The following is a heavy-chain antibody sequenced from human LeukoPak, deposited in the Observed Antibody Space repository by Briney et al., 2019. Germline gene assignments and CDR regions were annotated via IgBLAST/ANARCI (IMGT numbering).Heavy chain of an antibody. J-gene: IGHJ4*02. D-gene: IGHD5-24*01. V-gene: IGHV4-34*01. CDR1: GGSFSGYY. Sequence: SETLSLTCAVYGGSFSGYYWSWIRQPPGKGLEWIGEINHSGSTNYNPSLKSRVTISVDTSKNQFSLKLSSVTAADTAVYYCARVRRWLQLGNFDYWGQGTLVTVSS. CDR2: INHSGST. CDR3: ARVRRWLQLGNFDY.